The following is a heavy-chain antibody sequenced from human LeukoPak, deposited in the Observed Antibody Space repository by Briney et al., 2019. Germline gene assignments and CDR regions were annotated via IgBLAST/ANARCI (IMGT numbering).Heavy chain of an antibody. Sequence: PGRSLRLSCAASGFTFSSYGMHWVRQAPGKGLEWVAVISYNGSNKYYADSVKGRFTISRDNSKNTLYLQMNSLRAEDTAVYYCAKTVGATLTPFGYWGQGTLVTVSS. J-gene: IGHJ4*02. CDR1: GFTFSSYG. D-gene: IGHD1-26*01. CDR2: ISYNGSNK. V-gene: IGHV3-30*18. CDR3: AKTVGATLTPFGY.